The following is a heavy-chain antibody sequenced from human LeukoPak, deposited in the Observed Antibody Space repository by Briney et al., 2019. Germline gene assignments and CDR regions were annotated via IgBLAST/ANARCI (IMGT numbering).Heavy chain of an antibody. V-gene: IGHV4-34*01. J-gene: IGHJ6*02. CDR3: ARGQDGTGYYYYYGMDV. D-gene: IGHD3-10*01. Sequence: SETLSLTCAVYGGSFSGYYWSWIRQPPGKGLEWIGEINHSGSTNYNPSLKSRVTISVDTSKNQFSLKLSSVTAADTAVYYCARGQDGTGYYYYYGMDVWGQGTTVTVSS. CDR1: GGSFSGYY. CDR2: INHSGST.